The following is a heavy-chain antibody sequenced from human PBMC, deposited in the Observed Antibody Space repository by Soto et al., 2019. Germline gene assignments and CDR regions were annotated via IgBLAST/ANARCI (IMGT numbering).Heavy chain of an antibody. CDR2: IYYSANT. D-gene: IGHD3-10*01. V-gene: IGHV4-31*02. CDR3: ARSGGNSYYYGMAV. J-gene: IGHJ6*02. Sequence: QVQLQESGPGLVKPSQTLSLTCSVSGGSISSGGYYWSWIRQPPGKGLEWIGYIYYSANTHYNTSLKGRVSISADTSKNQCSLNLSSVTAADTAVYYCARSGGNSYYYGMAVWGQGTTVTVSS. CDR1: GGSISSGGYY.